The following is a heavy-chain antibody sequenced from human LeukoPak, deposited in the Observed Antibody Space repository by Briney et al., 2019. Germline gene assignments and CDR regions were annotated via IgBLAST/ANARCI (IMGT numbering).Heavy chain of an antibody. CDR1: GFTLSDYY. Sequence: GGSLRLSCAASGFTLSDYYMTWIRQAPGKGLEWVSYVSNGGSSSILYADSVKGRFTVFRDYAKNSLYLQMNSLRADDTGVYYCARDKSNKGHDCWGQGTLVTISS. CDR3: ARDKSNKGHDC. V-gene: IGHV3-11*01. J-gene: IGHJ4*02. CDR2: VSNGGSSSI.